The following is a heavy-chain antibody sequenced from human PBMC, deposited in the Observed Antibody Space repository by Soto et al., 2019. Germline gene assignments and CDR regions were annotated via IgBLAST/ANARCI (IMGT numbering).Heavy chain of an antibody. V-gene: IGHV3-30*18. D-gene: IGHD6-13*01. J-gene: IGHJ4*02. CDR1: GFTFSSYG. CDR2: ISYDENNK. CDR3: AKGGRQQLVLIADS. Sequence: QVQLVESGGGVVQPGRSLRLSCAASGFTFSSYGMHWVRQAPGKGLEWVSLISYDENNKHYADSVKGRFTISRDNSKNTLDLQMNSLRAEDTAVYYCAKGGRQQLVLIADSWGQGTLVTVSS.